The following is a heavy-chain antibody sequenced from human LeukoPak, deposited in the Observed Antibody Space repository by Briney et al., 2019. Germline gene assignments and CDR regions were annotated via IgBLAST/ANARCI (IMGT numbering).Heavy chain of an antibody. Sequence: GGSLRLSCAASGXSFNSYTMCWVPQAPGKGLESVSTISGSGGHTSYADSVKGLFTISRDNSKNTLYLQMNSLRAEDTAVYYCAAACSGGSCYNDYYYYGMDVWGQGTTVTVSS. J-gene: IGHJ6*02. CDR3: AAACSGGSCYNDYYYYGMDV. D-gene: IGHD2-15*01. CDR2: ISGSGGHT. CDR1: GXSFNSYT. V-gene: IGHV3-23*01.